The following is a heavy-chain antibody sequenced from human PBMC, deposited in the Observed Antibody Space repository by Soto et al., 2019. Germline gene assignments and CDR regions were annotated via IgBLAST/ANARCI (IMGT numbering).Heavy chain of an antibody. Sequence: ASVKVSCKASGYTFNRYGISWVRQAPGQGLEWMGWISAYNGNTNYAQKLQGRVTMTTDTSTSTAYMELRSLRSDDTAVYYCARGVGSGTYYNQYNWFDPWGQGTLVTVSS. J-gene: IGHJ5*02. V-gene: IGHV1-18*01. D-gene: IGHD3-10*01. CDR2: ISAYNGNT. CDR1: GYTFNRYG. CDR3: ARGVGSGTYYNQYNWFDP.